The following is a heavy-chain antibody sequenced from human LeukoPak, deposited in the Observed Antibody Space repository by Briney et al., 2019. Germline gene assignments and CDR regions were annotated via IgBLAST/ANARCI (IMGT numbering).Heavy chain of an antibody. CDR1: GDSISTRNW. CDR2: ISHGGST. J-gene: IGHJ4*02. CDR3: ARSAGWWSLDY. Sequence: SETLSLTCALSGDSISTRNWWNWVRQPPGKGIGWIGEISHGGSTKYNPSLKNRVTISKDNSKNEFSLKLNSVTAADTAVYFCARSAGWWSLDYWGQGALVTVST. D-gene: IGHD2-8*02. V-gene: IGHV4-4*02.